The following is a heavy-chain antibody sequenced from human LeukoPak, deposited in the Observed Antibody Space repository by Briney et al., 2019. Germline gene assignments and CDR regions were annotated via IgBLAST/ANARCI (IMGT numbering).Heavy chain of an antibody. CDR1: GGSISSSSYY. J-gene: IGHJ3*02. CDR3: ARDRTLRSSRDAFDI. Sequence: PSETLSLTCTVSGGSISSSSYYWGWIRQPPGKGLEWIGSIYYSGGTYNNPSLKSRVTISVDTSKNQFSLKLSSVTAADTAVYYCARDRTLRSSRDAFDIWGQGTMVTVSS. D-gene: IGHD4-17*01. V-gene: IGHV4-39*07. CDR2: IYYSGGT.